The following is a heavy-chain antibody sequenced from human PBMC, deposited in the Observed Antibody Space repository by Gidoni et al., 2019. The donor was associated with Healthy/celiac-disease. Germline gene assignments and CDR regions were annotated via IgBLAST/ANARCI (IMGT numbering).Heavy chain of an antibody. D-gene: IGHD6-19*01. Sequence: EVQLLESGGGLVQPGGSLRLSCAASGFTFSRYAMSWVRQAPGKGLELVSAISGSGGSTYYADSVKGRFTISRDNSKNTLYLQMNSLRAEDTAVYYCAKRQAVGQWLVPDYFDYWGQGTLVTVSS. CDR2: ISGSGGST. V-gene: IGHV3-23*01. J-gene: IGHJ4*02. CDR3: AKRQAVGQWLVPDYFDY. CDR1: GFTFSRYA.